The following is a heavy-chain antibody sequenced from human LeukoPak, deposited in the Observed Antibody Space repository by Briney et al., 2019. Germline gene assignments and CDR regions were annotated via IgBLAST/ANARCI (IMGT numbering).Heavy chain of an antibody. V-gene: IGHV3-23*01. CDR2: ISGSGGST. CDR1: GFTFSSYA. Sequence: GGSLRLSCAASGFTFSSYAMSWVRQAPGKGLDWVSAISGSGGSTYYADSVKGRFTISRDNSKNTLYLQMNSLRAEDTAVYYCAKVGEGGEGFDYWGQGTLVTVSS. J-gene: IGHJ4*02. CDR3: AKVGEGGEGFDY. D-gene: IGHD2-21*01.